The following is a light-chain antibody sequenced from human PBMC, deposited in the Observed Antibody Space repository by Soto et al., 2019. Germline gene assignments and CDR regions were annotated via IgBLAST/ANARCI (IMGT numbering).Light chain of an antibody. Sequence: AIQLTQSPSSLSASVGDRVTITCRASQGISSALAWYQRKPGKAPKLLIYDASSLESGVPSRFSGCGSGTDFTLTISSLQPEDFATYYCQQFNSYPFTFGPGTKVDIK. CDR2: DAS. V-gene: IGKV1-13*02. CDR3: QQFNSYPFT. J-gene: IGKJ3*01. CDR1: QGISSA.